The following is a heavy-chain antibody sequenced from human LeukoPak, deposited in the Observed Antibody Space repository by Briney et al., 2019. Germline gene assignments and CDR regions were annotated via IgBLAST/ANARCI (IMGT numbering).Heavy chain of an antibody. J-gene: IGHJ2*01. Sequence: LRLSCAASGFTFSDYYMSWIRQHPGKGLEWIGYIYYSGNTYYNPSLKSRVTISVDTSKNQFSLKLSSVTAADTAVYYCSRHYYFDLWGRGTLVTVSS. V-gene: IGHV4-31*02. D-gene: IGHD1-26*01. CDR2: IYYSGNT. CDR3: SRHYYFDL. CDR1: GFTFSDYY.